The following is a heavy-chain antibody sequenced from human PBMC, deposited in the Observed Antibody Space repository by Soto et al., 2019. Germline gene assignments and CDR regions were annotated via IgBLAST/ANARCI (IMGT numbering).Heavy chain of an antibody. CDR3: SMDIGGSMGLRPGLDV. J-gene: IGHJ6*02. V-gene: IGHV3-21*01. CDR2: ISSSSSYI. CDR1: GFTFSSYS. Sequence: GGSLRLSCAASGFTFSSYSMNWVRQAPGKGLEWVSSISSSSSYIYYADSVKGRFIISRDNAKNSLYLQMNSLRAEDTAVYYCSMDIGGSMGLRPGLDVWGQGTTVTVSS. D-gene: IGHD2-2*03.